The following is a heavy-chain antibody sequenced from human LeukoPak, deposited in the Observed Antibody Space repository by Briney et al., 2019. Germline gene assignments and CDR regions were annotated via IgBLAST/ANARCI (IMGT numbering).Heavy chain of an antibody. V-gene: IGHV3-21*01. Sequence: GGSLILSCEASGFSFSSYNMDWVRPPPGKGLEWISSITTSSSYTFYADSVKGRFTISRDNARNSLYLQMNSLTAEDTAVYYCARDPYSGAYGDTYYYFMDVWGKGTTVTVSS. CDR1: GFSFSSYN. CDR2: ITTSSSYT. D-gene: IGHD1-26*01. J-gene: IGHJ6*03. CDR3: ARDPYSGAYGDTYYYFMDV.